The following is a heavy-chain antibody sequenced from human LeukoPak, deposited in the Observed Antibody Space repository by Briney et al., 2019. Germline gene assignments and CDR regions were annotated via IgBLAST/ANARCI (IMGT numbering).Heavy chain of an antibody. J-gene: IGHJ4*02. CDR2: ISGGGGIT. CDR1: GFTFSNYA. V-gene: IGHV3-23*01. Sequence: GGSLRLSXAASGFTFSNYATSWVRQAPGKGLEWVAGISGGGGITDYADSMKGRFTISRDNSKNTLYLQMNSLRAEDTAVYYCAKNPGYNWNYGYSDYWGQGTLVTVSS. CDR3: AKNPGYNWNYGYSDY. D-gene: IGHD1-20*01.